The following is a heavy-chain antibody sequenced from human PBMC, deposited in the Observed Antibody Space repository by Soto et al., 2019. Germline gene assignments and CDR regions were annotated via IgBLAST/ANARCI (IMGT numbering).Heavy chain of an antibody. D-gene: IGHD3-9*01. CDR3: ARAPSYFDWSLDY. CDR2: IYYSGST. J-gene: IGHJ4*02. Sequence: PSETLSLTCTVSGGSISSYYWSWIRQPPGKGLEWIGYIYYSGSTNYNPSLKSRVTISVDTSKNQFSLKLSSVTAADTAVYYCARAPSYFDWSLDYWGQGTLVTVS. CDR1: GGSISSYY. V-gene: IGHV4-59*01.